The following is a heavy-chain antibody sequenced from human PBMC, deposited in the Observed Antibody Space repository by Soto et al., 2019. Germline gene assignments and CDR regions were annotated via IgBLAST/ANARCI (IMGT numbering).Heavy chain of an antibody. D-gene: IGHD2-15*01. CDR3: AKAPAPHCSGASCFPFDY. CDR2: ISGSGGST. CDR1: GFTFRSYA. Sequence: GGSLRLSCAAFGFTFRSYAMSWVRQAQGKGLEWVSAISGSGGSTYYADSVKGRFTISRDNSKNTLYLQMNSLRAEDTAVYYCAKAPAPHCSGASCFPFDYWGQGTLVTVSS. J-gene: IGHJ4*02. V-gene: IGHV3-23*01.